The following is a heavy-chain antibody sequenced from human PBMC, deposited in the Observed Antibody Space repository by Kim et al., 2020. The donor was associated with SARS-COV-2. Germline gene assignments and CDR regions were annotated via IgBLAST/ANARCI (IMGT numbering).Heavy chain of an antibody. CDR2: IWYDGSNK. Sequence: GGSLRLSCAASGFTFSSYGMHWVRQAPGKGLEWVAVIWYDGSNKYYADSVKGRFTISRDNSKNTLYLQMNSLRAEDTAVYYCAKNIVATISNFVSQNYYYYYGMDVWGQGTTVTVSS. CDR1: GFTFSSYG. V-gene: IGHV3-33*06. CDR3: AKNIVATISNFVSQNYYYYYGMDV. D-gene: IGHD5-12*01. J-gene: IGHJ6*02.